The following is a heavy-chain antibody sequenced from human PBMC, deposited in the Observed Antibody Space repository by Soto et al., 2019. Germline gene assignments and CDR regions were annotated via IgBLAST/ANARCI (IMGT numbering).Heavy chain of an antibody. V-gene: IGHV1-3*01. D-gene: IGHD2-2*01. J-gene: IGHJ6*03. Sequence: ASVKVSCKASGYTFTSYAMHWVRQAPEQRLEWMGWINAGNGNTKYSQKFQGRVTITRDTSASTAYMELSSLRSEDTAVYYCARDGGYEVPAAIYYYYYMDVWGKGTTVTVSS. CDR2: INAGNGNT. CDR1: GYTFTSYA. CDR3: ARDGGYEVPAAIYYYYYMDV.